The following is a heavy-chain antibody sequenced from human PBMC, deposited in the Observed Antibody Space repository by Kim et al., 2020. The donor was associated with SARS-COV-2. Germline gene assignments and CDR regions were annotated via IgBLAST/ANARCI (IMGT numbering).Heavy chain of an antibody. D-gene: IGHD1-20*01. CDR3: ARSLYNWNTGGAFDI. Sequence: NPPPQSRVTISVATSKNRFSLKLSSVTAADTAVYYCARSLYNWNTGGAFDIWGQGTMVTVSS. V-gene: IGHV4-34*01. J-gene: IGHJ3*02.